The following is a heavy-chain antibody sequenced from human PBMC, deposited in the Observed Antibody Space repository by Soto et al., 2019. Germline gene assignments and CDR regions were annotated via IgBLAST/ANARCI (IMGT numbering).Heavy chain of an antibody. D-gene: IGHD3-10*01. Sequence: PGGSLRLSCEASEFIFNDHAMSWVRQAPGKGLEWVSAISGNGIATYYADSVKGRFTISRDNSKNTLYLQMNRLRADDTAVYYCARDAISMVRGTNNWFDPWGQGTLVTVSS. CDR2: ISGNGIAT. J-gene: IGHJ5*02. CDR3: ARDAISMVRGTNNWFDP. CDR1: EFIFNDHA. V-gene: IGHV3-23*01.